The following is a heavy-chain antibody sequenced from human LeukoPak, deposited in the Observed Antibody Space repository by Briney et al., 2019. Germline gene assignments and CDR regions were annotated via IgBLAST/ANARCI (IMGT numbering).Heavy chain of an antibody. J-gene: IGHJ4*02. Sequence: PPQTPSPTCTVSGASSNSDAQYWNWVRHSPGKGLEWIGSIHPSGMLYNNPSLESRVTMSRDTSKNQLSLNLNSVTAADTAVYFCSRGLDSRKLGDWGQGILVTVSS. CDR3: SRGLDSRKLGD. CDR2: IHPSGML. D-gene: IGHD3-22*01. CDR1: GASSNSDAQY. V-gene: IGHV4-31*03.